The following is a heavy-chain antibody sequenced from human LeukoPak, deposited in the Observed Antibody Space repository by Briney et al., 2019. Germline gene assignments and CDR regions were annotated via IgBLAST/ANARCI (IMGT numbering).Heavy chain of an antibody. Sequence: GGSLSLSCAASGFTFSSYSMNWVRQAPGKGLEWVSSISSSSSYIYYADSVKGRFTISRDNAKNSLYLQMNSLRAEDTAVYYCARDGGYSYGYPLDYWGQGTLVTVCS. D-gene: IGHD5-18*01. CDR3: ARDGGYSYGYPLDY. V-gene: IGHV3-21*01. CDR2: ISSSSSYI. CDR1: GFTFSSYS. J-gene: IGHJ4*02.